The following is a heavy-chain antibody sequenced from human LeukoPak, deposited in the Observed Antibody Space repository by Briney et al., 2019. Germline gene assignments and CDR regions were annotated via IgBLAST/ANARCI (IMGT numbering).Heavy chain of an antibody. D-gene: IGHD3-16*01. Sequence: SSETLSLTCTVSGDSISSYYWSWLRQPRGKGLELIGYIYYSGSTNYTPSLQSRVTISVDTSKNQFSLKLSSVTAADTAVYYCARAWGAEYFDYWGQGTLVTVSS. J-gene: IGHJ4*02. CDR3: ARAWGAEYFDY. CDR1: GDSISSYY. CDR2: IYYSGST. V-gene: IGHV4-59*01.